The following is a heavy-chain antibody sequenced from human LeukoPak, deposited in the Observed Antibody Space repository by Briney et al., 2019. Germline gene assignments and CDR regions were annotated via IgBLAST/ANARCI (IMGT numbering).Heavy chain of an antibody. CDR2: IYPGDSDT. Sequence: GESLKISCKGSGYSFTSYWIGWVRQMPGKGLEWMGIIYPGDSDTRYSPSFQGQVTMSADKSINTAYLQWSSLRASDTAMYYCARRQGCSSTSCPPDSWGQGTLVTVSS. CDR1: GYSFTSYW. V-gene: IGHV5-51*01. J-gene: IGHJ4*02. D-gene: IGHD2-2*01. CDR3: ARRQGCSSTSCPPDS.